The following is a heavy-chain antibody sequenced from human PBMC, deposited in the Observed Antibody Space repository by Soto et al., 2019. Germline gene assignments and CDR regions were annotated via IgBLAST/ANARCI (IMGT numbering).Heavy chain of an antibody. V-gene: IGHV4-34*01. CDR1: GGSVIRYY. CDR2: INHSGST. Sequence: SETLSLTCAVYGGSVIRYYWSWIRQPPGKGLEWIGEINHSGSTNYNPSLKSRVTISVDTSKTQFSLKLSSVTAADTAVYYCARGHSYYYGSGSYYSSKYYYYGMDVWGQGTTVTVSS. J-gene: IGHJ6*02. CDR3: ARGHSYYYGSGSYYSSKYYYYGMDV. D-gene: IGHD3-10*01.